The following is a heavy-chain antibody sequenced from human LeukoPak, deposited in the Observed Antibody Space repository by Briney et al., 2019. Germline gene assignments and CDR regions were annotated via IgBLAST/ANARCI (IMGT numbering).Heavy chain of an antibody. CDR2: MNPNSGNT. CDR1: GYTFTSYD. Sequence: ASVKVSCKASGYTFTSYDINWVRQATGQGLEWMGWMNPNSGNTGYAQKFQCRVTMTRNTSISTAYMELSSLRSEDTAVVYCAGRATWGSSGCLQHWGQGTLVTVSS. D-gene: IGHD3-22*01. J-gene: IGHJ1*01. V-gene: IGHV1-8*01. CDR3: AGRATWGSSGCLQH.